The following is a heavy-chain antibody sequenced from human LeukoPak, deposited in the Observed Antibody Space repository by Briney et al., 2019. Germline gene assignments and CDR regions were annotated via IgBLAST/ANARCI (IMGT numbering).Heavy chain of an antibody. D-gene: IGHD6-19*01. CDR3: ARAPTFSGWFDY. J-gene: IGHJ4*02. CDR2: ISSSSNYI. CDR1: GFTFSSYN. V-gene: IGHV3-21*01. Sequence: PGGSLRLSCAASGFTFSSYNMNWVRQAPGKGLEWVSSISSSSNYIYCADSVKGRFTISRDNAKNSLYLQMNSLRVEDTAVYYCARAPTFSGWFDYWGQGTLVTVSS.